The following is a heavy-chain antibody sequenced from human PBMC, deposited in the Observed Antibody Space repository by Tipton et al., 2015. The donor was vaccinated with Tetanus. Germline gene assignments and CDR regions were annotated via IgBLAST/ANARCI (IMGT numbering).Heavy chain of an antibody. V-gene: IGHV3-7*01. CDR1: GFTFSHYW. D-gene: IGHD6-19*01. CDR3: AREGQWLGSDAFDV. J-gene: IGHJ3*01. Sequence: SLRLSCEGSGFTFSHYWMSWVRQAPGQGLEWVANIKEDGNEQYYVDSVKGRLTISRDNAKNSLFLQMDGLRGGDTAVYYCAREGQWLGSDAFDVWGRGTMVTVSS. CDR2: IKEDGNEQ.